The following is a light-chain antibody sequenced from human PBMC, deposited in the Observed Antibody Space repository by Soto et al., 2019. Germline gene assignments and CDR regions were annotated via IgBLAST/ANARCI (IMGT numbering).Light chain of an antibody. CDR1: QSVSSSS. Sequence: EIVLTQSPDTLSLSPGERATLSCRASQSVSSSSLAWYQQKPGQAPRLLIYGASSRATGIPDRFSGSGSGTDFTLTITGLEPEDFAVYYCQRYDNWPLTFGGGTKVDIK. J-gene: IGKJ4*01. CDR2: GAS. CDR3: QRYDNWPLT. V-gene: IGKV3-20*01.